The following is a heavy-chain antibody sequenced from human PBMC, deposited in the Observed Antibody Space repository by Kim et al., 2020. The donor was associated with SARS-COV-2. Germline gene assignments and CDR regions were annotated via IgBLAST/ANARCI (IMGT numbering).Heavy chain of an antibody. CDR1: GFTFNNYA. Sequence: GGSLILSCAASGFTFNNYAMSWVRQAPGKGLEWVSVTSSSSDSTYYADSVKGRFTISRDNSNNTLYLQMNSLRADDTAIYYCAKGRSGSINSCYNYWGQGTLVTVSS. CDR2: TSSSSDST. J-gene: IGHJ4*02. V-gene: IGHV3-23*01. D-gene: IGHD2-2*01. CDR3: AKGRSGSINSCYNY.